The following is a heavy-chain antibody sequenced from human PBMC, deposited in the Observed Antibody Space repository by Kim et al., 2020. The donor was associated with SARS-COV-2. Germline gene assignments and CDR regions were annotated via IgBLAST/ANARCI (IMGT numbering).Heavy chain of an antibody. J-gene: IGHJ4*02. CDR1: GFTFSSYS. D-gene: IGHD3-22*01. CDR3: ARVSASSGYYASVVADY. Sequence: GGSLRLSCAASGFTFSSYSMNWVRQAPGKGLEWVSSISSSSSYIYYADSVKGRFTISRDNAKNSLYLQMNSLRAEDTAVYYCARVSASSGYYASVVADYWGQGTLVTVSS. V-gene: IGHV3-21*01. CDR2: ISSSSSYI.